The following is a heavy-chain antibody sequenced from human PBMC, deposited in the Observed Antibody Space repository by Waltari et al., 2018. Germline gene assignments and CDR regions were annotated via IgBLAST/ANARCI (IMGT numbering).Heavy chain of an antibody. V-gene: IGHV5-51*01. Sequence: EVPLVQSGAEVKKPGESLKISCKGSGYRFTNYWIGGVRQRPGKGLEWMGFVYPGDSDTRYSQSFQGQVTISADKSISTAYMQWSSLRASDTAMYYCARAYASGDDAFDLWGQGTVVTVSS. CDR3: ARAYASGDDAFDL. CDR1: GYRFTNYW. J-gene: IGHJ3*01. D-gene: IGHD2-2*01. CDR2: VYPGDSDT.